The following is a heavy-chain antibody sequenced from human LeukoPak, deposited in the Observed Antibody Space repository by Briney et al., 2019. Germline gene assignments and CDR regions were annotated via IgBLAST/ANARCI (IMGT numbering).Heavy chain of an antibody. CDR2: VSYDESNK. Sequence: GRSLRLSCAASGFTFSNYGMHWVRQAPGKGLEWVAVVSYDESNKFYADSVKGRFTISRDNAKNSLYLQMNSLRAEDTAVYYCARAKTTYYYDSSGYYERPGYFDYWGQGTLVTVSS. D-gene: IGHD3-22*01. V-gene: IGHV3-30*03. J-gene: IGHJ4*02. CDR3: ARAKTTYYYDSSGYYERPGYFDY. CDR1: GFTFSNYG.